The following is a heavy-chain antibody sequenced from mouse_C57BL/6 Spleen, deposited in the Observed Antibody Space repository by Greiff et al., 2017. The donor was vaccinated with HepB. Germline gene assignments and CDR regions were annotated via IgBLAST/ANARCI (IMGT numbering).Heavy chain of an antibody. Sequence: VQLQQSGPGLVKPSQSLSLTCSVTGYSITSGYYWNWIRQFPGNKLEWMGYISYDGSNNYNPSLKNRISITRDTSKNQFFLKLNSVTTEDTATYYCAREGYSYDYFYAMDYWGQGTSVTVSS. CDR1: GYSITSGYY. CDR3: AREGYSYDYFYAMDY. CDR2: ISYDGSN. D-gene: IGHD2-4*01. V-gene: IGHV3-6*01. J-gene: IGHJ4*01.